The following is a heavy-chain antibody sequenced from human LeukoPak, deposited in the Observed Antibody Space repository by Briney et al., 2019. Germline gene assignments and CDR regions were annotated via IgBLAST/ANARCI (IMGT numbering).Heavy chain of an antibody. CDR3: ARDAQWELRALDV. J-gene: IGHJ3*01. D-gene: IGHD1-26*01. CDR2: IIPIFDRP. Sequence: SVKVSCKASGYTFTSYYMHWVRQAPGQGLEWMGGIIPIFDRPNYAQKFEDRVTITADKSTNTTYMEIRSLTSDDTAVYYCARDAQWELRALDVWGRGTMVIVSS. CDR1: GYTFTSYY. V-gene: IGHV1-69*06.